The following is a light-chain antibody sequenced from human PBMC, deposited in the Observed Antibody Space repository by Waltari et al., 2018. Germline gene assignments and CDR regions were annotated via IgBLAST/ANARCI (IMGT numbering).Light chain of an antibody. V-gene: IGKV2-30*02. CDR3: MQGTHWPWT. Sequence: DVVMTQSPLSLPVTLGQPASISCRSSQSLAHSHGNTYLNWFQQRPGQSPRRLFYRVSYRDSGVPDRFSGSGSGTDFTLKISRVEAEDVGVYYCMQGTHWPWTFGQGTKVEIK. J-gene: IGKJ1*01. CDR1: QSLAHSHGNTY. CDR2: RVS.